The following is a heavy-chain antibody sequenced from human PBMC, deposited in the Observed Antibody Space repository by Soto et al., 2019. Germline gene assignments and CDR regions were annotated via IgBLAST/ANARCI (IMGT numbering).Heavy chain of an antibody. J-gene: IGHJ5*02. D-gene: IGHD6-13*01. CDR3: ARKYHGDLQLGTRWHHWFDP. CDR1: GYTFTSYY. Sequence: QVQLVQSGAEVKKPGASVKVSCKASGYTFTSYYMHWVRQAPGQGLEWMGIINPSGGSTSYAQKLQGRVTMNVHTSTKTVYMELGSLSSEDTAVYCCARKYHGDLQLGTRWHHWFDPWGQGNLVTVSS. V-gene: IGHV1-46*04. CDR2: INPSGGST.